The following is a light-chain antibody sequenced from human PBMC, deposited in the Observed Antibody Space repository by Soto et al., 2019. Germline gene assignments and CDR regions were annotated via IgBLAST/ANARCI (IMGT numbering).Light chain of an antibody. CDR3: QQYYSYPPWT. Sequence: AIQMTQSPSTLSGSVGDRVTITCRARQGISSYLAWYQQKPGKAPKLLIYAASTLQSGVPSRFSGSGSGTDFTLTISCLQSEDFATYYCQQYYSYPPWTFGQGTKVDIK. CDR2: AAS. CDR1: QGISSY. V-gene: IGKV1-8*01. J-gene: IGKJ1*01.